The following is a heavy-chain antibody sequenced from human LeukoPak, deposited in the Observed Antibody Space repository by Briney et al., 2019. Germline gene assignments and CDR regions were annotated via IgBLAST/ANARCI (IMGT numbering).Heavy chain of an antibody. CDR2: IYNSGST. J-gene: IGHJ4*02. V-gene: IGHV4-59*08. Sequence: PSETLSLTCTVSGGSISSNYWSWIRQPPGKGLEWIGYIYNSGSTNYNPSLKSRVIISVDTSKKQFYLKLSSVTAADTAVYYCARRFSGSYGVYYFDYWGQGTLVTVSS. CDR1: GGSISSNY. D-gene: IGHD1-26*01. CDR3: ARRFSGSYGVYYFDY.